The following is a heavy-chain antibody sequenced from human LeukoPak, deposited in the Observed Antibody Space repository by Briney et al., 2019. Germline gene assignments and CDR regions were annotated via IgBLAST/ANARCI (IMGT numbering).Heavy chain of an antibody. J-gene: IGHJ4*02. D-gene: IGHD1-7*01. Sequence: GGSLRLSCAASGFTFSRYWMSWVRQAPGKGLEWVANIKQDGSEKYYVDSVKGRFTISRDNAKNSLYLQMNSLGDEDMAVYYCARLDWNYVFFEYWGQGTLVTVSS. CDR3: ARLDWNYVFFEY. V-gene: IGHV3-7*01. CDR1: GFTFSRYW. CDR2: IKQDGSEK.